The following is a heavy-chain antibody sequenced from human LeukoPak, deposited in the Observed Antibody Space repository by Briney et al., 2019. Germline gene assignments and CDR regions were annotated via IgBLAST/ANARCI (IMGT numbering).Heavy chain of an antibody. J-gene: IGHJ6*03. D-gene: IGHD1-14*01. CDR2: FDPEDGET. CDR1: GYTLTELS. Sequence: ASVKVSCKVSGYTLTELSMHWVRQAPGKGLEWMRGFDPEDGETIYAQKFQGRVTMTEDTSTDTAYMELSSLRSEDTAVYYCARECSTTPPLLSYYYYYMDVWGKGTTVTVSS. CDR3: ARECSTTPPLLSYYYYYMDV. V-gene: IGHV1-24*01.